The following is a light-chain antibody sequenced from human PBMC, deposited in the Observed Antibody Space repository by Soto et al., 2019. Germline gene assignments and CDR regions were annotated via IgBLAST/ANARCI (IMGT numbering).Light chain of an antibody. CDR2: DAS. CDR3: QQYYNVPIT. CDR1: QDIGNY. Sequence: DIQIPQSPSSLSASVGDRVTISCQASQDIGNYLNWYQRRAGKAPRLLSLDASLLDTGVQSRFGGSGSGTDFIFTISSLQSEDIATYYCQQYYNVPITFGQGTRLEIK. J-gene: IGKJ5*01. V-gene: IGKV1-33*01.